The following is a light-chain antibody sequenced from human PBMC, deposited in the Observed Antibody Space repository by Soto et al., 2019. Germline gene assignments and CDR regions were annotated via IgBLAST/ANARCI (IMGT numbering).Light chain of an antibody. CDR1: SSDVGGYNY. Sequence: QSLLTQPASVSGSPGQSITISCTETSSDVGGYNYVSWYQQPPGKAPKLMIYDVSNRPSGVSNRFYCSKSGNPASLTISGPKAEHGADYNHRLYTSRSALEGAFETGPKVTVL. J-gene: IGLJ1*01. CDR2: DVS. CDR3: RLYTSRSALEGA. V-gene: IGLV2-14*01.